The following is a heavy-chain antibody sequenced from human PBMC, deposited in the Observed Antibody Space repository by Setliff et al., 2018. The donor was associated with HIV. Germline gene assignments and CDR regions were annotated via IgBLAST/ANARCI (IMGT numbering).Heavy chain of an antibody. V-gene: IGHV4-59*01. J-gene: IGHJ2*01. Sequence: PSETLSLTCTVSGGSISSYYWSWIRQPPGKGLEWIGYIYYSGSTNYNPSLKSRVTISVDTSKNQFSLKLSSVTAADTAVYYCARGPSGYADCYFYLWGRGTLVTVS. CDR1: GGSISSYY. D-gene: IGHD5-12*01. CDR2: IYYSGST. CDR3: ARGPSGYADCYFYL.